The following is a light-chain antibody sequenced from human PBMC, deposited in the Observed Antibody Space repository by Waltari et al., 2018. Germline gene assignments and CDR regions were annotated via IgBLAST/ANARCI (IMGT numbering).Light chain of an antibody. CDR3: SLYMGSGVWV. V-gene: IGLV8-61*01. J-gene: IGLJ3*02. Sequence: QTVVTQEPSLSVSPGGTVTLTCALSSGSVSSNSYATWYQQTPGQAPRTLVDKGNFRSSGVPDRFSGSVLGNKAALTITGAQADDDSDYYCSLYMGSGVWVFGGGTKLTVL. CDR2: KGN. CDR1: SGSVSSNSY.